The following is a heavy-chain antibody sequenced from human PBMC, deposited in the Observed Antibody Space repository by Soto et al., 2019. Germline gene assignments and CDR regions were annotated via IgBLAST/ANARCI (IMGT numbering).Heavy chain of an antibody. J-gene: IGHJ4*02. Sequence: GGSLRLSCAASGFTFDDYTMHWVRQAPGKGLEWVSLISWGGGSTYYADSVKGRFTISRDNSKNSLYLQMNSLRTEDTALYYCAKDMAYYYDSSGPGPLDYWGQGTLVTVSS. CDR2: ISWGGGST. D-gene: IGHD3-22*01. CDR1: GFTFDDYT. V-gene: IGHV3-43*01. CDR3: AKDMAYYYDSSGPGPLDY.